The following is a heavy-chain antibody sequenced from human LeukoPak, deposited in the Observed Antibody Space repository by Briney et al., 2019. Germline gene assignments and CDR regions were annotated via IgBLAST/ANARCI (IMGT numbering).Heavy chain of an antibody. Sequence: ASVKVPCRASGYTFIGYYTQWVRQAPGQGPEWMGWINPDSGVTNYAQKFQGRVTMTRDTSINTAYMEMSRLRSDDTAVYYCARDPSGDSSGFPFDHWGQGTLVTVSS. J-gene: IGHJ4*02. D-gene: IGHD3-22*01. CDR2: INPDSGVT. CDR3: ARDPSGDSSGFPFDH. V-gene: IGHV1-2*02. CDR1: GYTFIGYY.